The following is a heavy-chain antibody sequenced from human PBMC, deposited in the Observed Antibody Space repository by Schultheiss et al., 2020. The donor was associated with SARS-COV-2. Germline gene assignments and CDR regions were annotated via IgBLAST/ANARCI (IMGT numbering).Heavy chain of an antibody. D-gene: IGHD1-14*01. CDR1: GFTFSSYG. CDR2: ISSSSSYI. Sequence: GGSLRLSCAASGFTFSSYGMHWVRQAPGKGLEWVSSISSSSSYIYYADSVKGRFTISRDNAKNSLYLQMNSLRAEDTAVYYCAREPSRISDYWGQGTLVTVSS. CDR3: AREPSRISDY. V-gene: IGHV3-21*01. J-gene: IGHJ4*02.